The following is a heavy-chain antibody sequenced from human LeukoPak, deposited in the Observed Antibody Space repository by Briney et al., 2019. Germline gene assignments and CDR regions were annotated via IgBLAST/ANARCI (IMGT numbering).Heavy chain of an antibody. Sequence: GRSLRLSCAASGFTFSSYAMHWVRQAPGKGLEWVAVISYDGSNKYYADSVKGRFTISRDNSKNTLYLQMNSLRAEDTAVYYCARVIAVAGLFGFFDYWGQGTLVTVSS. D-gene: IGHD6-19*01. V-gene: IGHV3-30-3*01. CDR1: GFTFSSYA. J-gene: IGHJ4*02. CDR2: ISYDGSNK. CDR3: ARVIAVAGLFGFFDY.